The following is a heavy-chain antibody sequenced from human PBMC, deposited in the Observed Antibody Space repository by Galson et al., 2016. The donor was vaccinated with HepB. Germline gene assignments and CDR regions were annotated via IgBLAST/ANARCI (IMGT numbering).Heavy chain of an antibody. D-gene: IGHD3-10*01. J-gene: IGHJ4*02. CDR2: ISGSGGST. V-gene: IGHV3-23*01. Sequence: SLRLSCAASGFTFSSYAMSWVRQAPGKGLEWVSAISGSGGSTYYADSVKGRFTISRGNSKNTLYLRMNSLRAEDTAVYYCAKGRVSGKRGLDFDYWGQGTLVTVSS. CDR3: AKGRVSGKRGLDFDY. CDR1: GFTFSSYA.